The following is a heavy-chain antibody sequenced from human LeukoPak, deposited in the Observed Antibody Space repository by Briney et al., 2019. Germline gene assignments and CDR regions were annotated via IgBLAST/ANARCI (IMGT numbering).Heavy chain of an antibody. CDR3: ARFSYGDLGQVAFDI. V-gene: IGHV1-69*05. Sequence: GASVKVSCKASGGTFSSYAISWVRQAPGQGLEWMGGIIPIFGTANYAQKFQGRVTITTDESTSTAYMELSSLRSEDTAVYYCARFSYGDLGQVAFDIWGQGTMVTVSS. J-gene: IGHJ3*02. D-gene: IGHD4-17*01. CDR2: IIPIFGTA. CDR1: GGTFSSYA.